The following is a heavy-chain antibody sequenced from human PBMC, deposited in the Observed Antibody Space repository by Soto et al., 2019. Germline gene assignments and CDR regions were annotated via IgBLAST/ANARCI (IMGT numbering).Heavy chain of an antibody. Sequence: GGSLRLSCAASGFTFSSYAMHWVRQAPGKGLEWVAVISYDGSNKYYADSVKGRFTISRDNSKNTLYLQMNSLRADDTAVYYCARESDILTGYDYWGQGTLVTVSS. CDR1: GFTFSSYA. CDR3: ARESDILTGYDY. J-gene: IGHJ4*02. V-gene: IGHV3-30-3*01. D-gene: IGHD3-9*01. CDR2: ISYDGSNK.